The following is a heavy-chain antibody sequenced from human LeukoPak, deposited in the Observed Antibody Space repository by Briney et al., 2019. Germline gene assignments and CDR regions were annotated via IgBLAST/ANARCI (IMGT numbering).Heavy chain of an antibody. CDR1: GGSISSYY. V-gene: IGHV4-59*12. CDR2: INYSGST. J-gene: IGHJ5*02. CDR3: ARDYVGNPYNWFDP. D-gene: IGHD1-14*01. Sequence: PSETLSLTCTVSGGSISSYYWSWIRQSPGKGLEWIGYINYSGSTNYNPSLKSRVTISVDKSKNQFSLKLSSVTAADTAVYYCARDYVGNPYNWFDPWGQGTLVTVSS.